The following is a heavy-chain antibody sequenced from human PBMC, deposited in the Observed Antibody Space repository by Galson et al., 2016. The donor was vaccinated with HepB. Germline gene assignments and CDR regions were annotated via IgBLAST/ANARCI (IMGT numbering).Heavy chain of an antibody. D-gene: IGHD2-15*01. J-gene: IGHJ4*02. V-gene: IGHV3-72*01. CDR1: GFSFSDHY. CDR3: VRAAYCSGGACYHAFDY. CDR2: TRNKAKGYTR. Sequence: SLRLSCAASGFSFSDHYMDWVRQAPGKGLEWVGRTRNKAKGYTREYAAPVKGRFTISRDDSKNSLYLQMNSLRSEDTAVYYCVRAAYCSGGACYHAFDYWGQGTLATGSS.